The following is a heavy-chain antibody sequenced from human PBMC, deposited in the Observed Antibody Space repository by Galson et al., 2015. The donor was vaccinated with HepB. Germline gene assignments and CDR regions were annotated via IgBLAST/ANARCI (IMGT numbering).Heavy chain of an antibody. J-gene: IGHJ2*01. Sequence: SLRLSCAASGFTFSSYWMTWVRQAPGKGLEWVANIYLDGSEKYYVDSVKGRFTISRDNAKNSLYLQMNSLRAEDTAVYYCARVRAYWYFDLWGRGTLVTASS. CDR1: GFTFSSYW. CDR3: ARVRAYWYFDL. V-gene: IGHV3-7*03. CDR2: IYLDGSEK.